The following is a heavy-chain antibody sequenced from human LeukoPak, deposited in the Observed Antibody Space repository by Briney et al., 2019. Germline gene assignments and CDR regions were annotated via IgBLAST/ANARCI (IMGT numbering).Heavy chain of an antibody. CDR3: ARGGPAARLITFGGVTDY. J-gene: IGHJ4*02. D-gene: IGHD3-16*01. CDR2: IYAYNGNT. Sequence: ASVKVSCKASGYTFTSYGISWVRQAPRRGLEWMGWIYAYNGNTNYAQKLQGRVTMTTDTSTSTAYMELRNLRSDDTAVYYCARGGPAARLITFGGVTDYWGQGTLVTVSS. CDR1: GYTFTSYG. V-gene: IGHV1-18*01.